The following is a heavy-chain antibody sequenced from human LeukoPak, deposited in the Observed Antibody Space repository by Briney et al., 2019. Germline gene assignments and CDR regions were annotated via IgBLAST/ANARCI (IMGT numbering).Heavy chain of an antibody. J-gene: IGHJ4*02. Sequence: GGSLRLSCAASGFTFSDYTMHWVRQAPGKGLEWVAVISSDGSPKFYADSVKGRFTISRDNSYNTLYLQMNSLRPEDTAVYYCARDPPRGSWYGDYWGRGTLVTVSS. CDR2: ISSDGSPK. V-gene: IGHV3-30-3*01. CDR3: ARDPPRGSWYGDY. CDR1: GFTFSDYT. D-gene: IGHD6-13*01.